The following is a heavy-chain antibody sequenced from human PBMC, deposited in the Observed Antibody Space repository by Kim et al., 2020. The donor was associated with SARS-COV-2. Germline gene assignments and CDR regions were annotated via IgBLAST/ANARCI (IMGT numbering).Heavy chain of an antibody. J-gene: IGHJ5*02. V-gene: IGHV4-34*01. Sequence: NTNPSLKSRVTISVDTSKNKFSLKLSSVTAADTAVYYCARRRGYSGYSDPWGQGTLVTVSS. D-gene: IGHD5-12*01. CDR3: ARRRGYSGYSDP.